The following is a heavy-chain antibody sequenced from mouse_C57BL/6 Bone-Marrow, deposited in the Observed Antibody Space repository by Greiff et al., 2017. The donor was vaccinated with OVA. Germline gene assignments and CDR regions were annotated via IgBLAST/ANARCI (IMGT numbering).Heavy chain of an antibody. J-gene: IGHJ4*01. CDR1: GYTFTDYY. Sequence: EVKLQQSGPELVKPGASVKISCKASGYTFTDYYMNWVKQSHGKSLEWIGDINPNNGGTSYNQKFKGKATLTVDKSSSTAYMELRSLTSEDSAVYYCARRGIYYYGSSPLYYAMDYWGQGTSVTVSS. V-gene: IGHV1-26*01. CDR2: INPNNGGT. CDR3: ARRGIYYYGSSPLYYAMDY. D-gene: IGHD1-1*01.